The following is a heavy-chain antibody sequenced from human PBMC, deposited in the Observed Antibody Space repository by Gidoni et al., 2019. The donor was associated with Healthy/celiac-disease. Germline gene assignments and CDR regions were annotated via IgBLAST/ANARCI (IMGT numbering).Heavy chain of an antibody. CDR2: IIPIFGTA. D-gene: IGHD3-22*01. CDR3: ARLGYYYDSSGSRRAFDI. Sequence: QVQLVQSGAEVKKPGSSVKVSFQASGGTFSSYAISWVRQAPGQGLEWMGGIIPIFGTANYAQKFQGRVTITADESTSTAYRELSSLRSEDTAVYYCARLGYYYDSSGSRRAFDIWGQGTMVTVSS. CDR1: GGTFSSYA. V-gene: IGHV1-69*01. J-gene: IGHJ3*02.